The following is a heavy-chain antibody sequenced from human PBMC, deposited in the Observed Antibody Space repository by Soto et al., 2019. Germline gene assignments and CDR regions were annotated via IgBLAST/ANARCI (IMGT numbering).Heavy chain of an antibody. CDR2: ISYDGSNK. CDR1: GFTFSSYG. Sequence: QVQLMESGGGVVQPGRSLRLSCAASGFTFSSYGMHWVRQAPGKGLEWVAVISYDGSNKYYADSVKGRFTISRDNSKNTLYLQMNSLRAEDTAVYYCARRGWDAFDIWGQGTMVTVSS. J-gene: IGHJ3*02. CDR3: ARRGWDAFDI. V-gene: IGHV3-30*03.